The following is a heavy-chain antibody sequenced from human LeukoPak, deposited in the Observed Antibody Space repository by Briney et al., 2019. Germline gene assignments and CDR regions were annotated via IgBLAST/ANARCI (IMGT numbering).Heavy chain of an antibody. J-gene: IGHJ6*03. Sequence: SVKVSCKASGGTFSSYAISWVRQAPGQGLEWMGGIIPIFGTANYAQKFQGRVTITADKSTSTAYMELSSLRSEDTAVYYCARARIQQEDYYYYYYMDVWGKGTTVTVSS. D-gene: IGHD5-18*01. V-gene: IGHV1-69*06. CDR1: GGTFSSYA. CDR3: ARARIQQEDYYYYYYMDV. CDR2: IIPIFGTA.